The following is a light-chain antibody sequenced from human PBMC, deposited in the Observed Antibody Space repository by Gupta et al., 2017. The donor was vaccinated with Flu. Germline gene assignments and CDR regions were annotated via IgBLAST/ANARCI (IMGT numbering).Light chain of an antibody. J-gene: IGKJ1*01. V-gene: IGKV3-20*01. Sequence: IVLTQSPGALSLSPGEGATLSCRASQSVSSGYLAWYQQKPGQAPRLLIYGASSRATGIPDRFSGSGSGTDFTLTISRLEPEDFAVYYCQQYGSSPGTFGQGTKVEIK. CDR1: QSVSSGY. CDR2: GAS. CDR3: QQYGSSPGT.